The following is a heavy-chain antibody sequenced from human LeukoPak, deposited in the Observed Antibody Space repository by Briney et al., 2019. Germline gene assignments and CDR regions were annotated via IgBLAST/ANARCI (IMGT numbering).Heavy chain of an antibody. Sequence: GGSLRLSCAASGFTLSRYWMHWVRQAPGKGPAWVSRINPDGSSISHADSVKGRFTISRDNAKNTLYLQMDSLRAEDTAVYYCAKDGGGMDVWGQGTTVTVSS. J-gene: IGHJ6*02. CDR1: GFTLSRYW. V-gene: IGHV3-74*01. CDR3: AKDGGGMDV. D-gene: IGHD3-16*01. CDR2: INPDGSSI.